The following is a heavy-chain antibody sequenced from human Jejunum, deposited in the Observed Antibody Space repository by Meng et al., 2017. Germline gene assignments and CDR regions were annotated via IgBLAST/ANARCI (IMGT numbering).Heavy chain of an antibody. Sequence: QVQRRHSEPGLVKPPQTLSLTCAISGDSVSSNSAAWNWIRQSPSRGLEWLGRTYYRSKWYSDYAVSVKSRITINTDTSKNQLSLQLNSVTPEDTAVYYCARDESRLLRSWGQGTLVTVSS. CDR1: GDSVSSNSAA. J-gene: IGHJ5*02. D-gene: IGHD3-22*01. V-gene: IGHV6-1*01. CDR3: ARDESRLLRS. CDR2: TYYRSKWYS.